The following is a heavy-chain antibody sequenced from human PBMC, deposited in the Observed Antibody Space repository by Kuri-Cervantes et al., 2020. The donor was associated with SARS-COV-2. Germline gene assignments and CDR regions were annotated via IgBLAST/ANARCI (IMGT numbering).Heavy chain of an antibody. D-gene: IGHD1-7*01. J-gene: IGHJ3*02. CDR3: ARDNWNYPSHDAFDI. CDR2: IIPIFGTA. Sequence: SVKVSCKASGGTLSSYAISWVRQAPGQGLEWMGGIIPIFGTANYAQKFQGRVTITTDESTSTAYMEPSSLRSEDTAVYYCARDNWNYPSHDAFDIWGQGTMVTVSS. V-gene: IGHV1-69*05. CDR1: GGTLSSYA.